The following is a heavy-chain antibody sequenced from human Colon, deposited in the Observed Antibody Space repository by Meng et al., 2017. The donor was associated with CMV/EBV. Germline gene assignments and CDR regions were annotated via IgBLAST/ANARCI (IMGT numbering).Heavy chain of an antibody. V-gene: IGHV3-11*05. CDR1: GFTFSDYY. CDR2: ISGSSTDI. J-gene: IGHJ4*02. Sequence: VHLGEWGGALVKPGGGLRLSCGGSGFTFSDYYMSWIRQAPGKGPGWVSYISGSSTDIKYVDSVKGRFTISRDNAKNSLYLQMNSLRADDTAVYYCSRDPRTLDYWGQGTLVTVSS. CDR3: SRDPRTLDY.